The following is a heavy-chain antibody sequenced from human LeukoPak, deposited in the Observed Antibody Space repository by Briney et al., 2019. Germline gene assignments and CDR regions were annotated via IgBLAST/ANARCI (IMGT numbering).Heavy chain of an antibody. Sequence: GGSLRLSCAASGFPFSNYGMHWVRQAPGKGLEWVAVISADGIDKYYADSVKGRFTISRDNSKNTLYLQMSSLRPEDTAVCYCAKDKGREGDYWGQGNLVTVSS. V-gene: IGHV3-30*18. J-gene: IGHJ4*02. CDR1: GFPFSNYG. CDR3: AKDKGREGDY. CDR2: ISADGIDK.